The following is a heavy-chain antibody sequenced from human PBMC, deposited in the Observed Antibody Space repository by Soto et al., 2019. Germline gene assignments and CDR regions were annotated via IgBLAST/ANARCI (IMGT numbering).Heavy chain of an antibody. J-gene: IGHJ4*02. D-gene: IGHD6-13*01. Sequence: SVKVSCKASGFTFTSSAVQWVRQARGQRLEWIGWIVVGSGNANYAQKFQERVTITRDMSTSTAYMELSSLRSEDTAVYYCAADRDSSTPFDYWGQGTLVTVSS. V-gene: IGHV1-58*01. CDR3: AADRDSSTPFDY. CDR1: GFTFTSSA. CDR2: IVVGSGNA.